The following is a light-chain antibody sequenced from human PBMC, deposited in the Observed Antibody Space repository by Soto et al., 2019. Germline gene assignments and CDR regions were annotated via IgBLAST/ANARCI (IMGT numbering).Light chain of an antibody. V-gene: IGKV1-5*01. CDR3: QHYGGMWA. Sequence: DIPMTQSPSTLSASVGDRVTISCRASQSITNRLAWYQQKPGKAPKVLIYDASNLESGVPSRFSGSGSGTEFILTISSLQPDDFATYWCQHYGGMWAFGQGTKLEIK. J-gene: IGKJ1*01. CDR1: QSITNR. CDR2: DAS.